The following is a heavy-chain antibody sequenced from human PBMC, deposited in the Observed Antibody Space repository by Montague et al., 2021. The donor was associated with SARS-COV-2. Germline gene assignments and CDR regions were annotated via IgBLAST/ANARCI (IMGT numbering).Heavy chain of an antibody. J-gene: IGHJ4*02. V-gene: IGHV3-11*03. CDR3: ARSLFYGSGGYFDF. CDR2: ITGTNNGI. D-gene: IGHD3-10*01. Sequence: SLRLSFSGSGFTFSDFYINWVRQAPGKGLEWLSFITGTNNGIRYSDSVKGRFTVSRDNAHSSVYLHLDSLTAEDTAVYYCARSLFYGSGGYFDFWGQGTLVAVSS. CDR1: GFTFSDFY.